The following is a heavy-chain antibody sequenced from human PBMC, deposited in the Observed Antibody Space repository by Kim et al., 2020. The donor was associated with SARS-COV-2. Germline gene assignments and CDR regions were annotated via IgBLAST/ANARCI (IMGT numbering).Heavy chain of an antibody. CDR3: ARPERDYYDSSGYYPY. CDR1: GYTFTSYG. CDR2: ISAYNGNT. D-gene: IGHD3-22*01. V-gene: IGHV1-18*01. Sequence: ASVKVSCKASGYTFTSYGISWVRQAPGQGLEWMGWISAYNGNTNYAQKLQGRVTMTTDTSTSTAYMELRSLRSDDTAVYYCARPERDYYDSSGYYPYWGQGTLVTVSS. J-gene: IGHJ4*02.